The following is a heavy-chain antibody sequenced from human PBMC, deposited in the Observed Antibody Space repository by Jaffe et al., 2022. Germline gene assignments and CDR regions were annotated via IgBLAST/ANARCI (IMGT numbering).Heavy chain of an antibody. CDR2: ISYDGSYK. D-gene: IGHD5-12*01. CDR1: GLTFSSYG. V-gene: IGHV3-30*18. CDR3: AKDGSYSGYDGFEY. Sequence: QVQLVESGGGVVQPGRSLRLSCAASGLTFSSYGMHWVRQAPGKGLEWVALISYDGSYKYFADSVKGRFTISRDNSKNTLSLQMNSLRVEDTAVYFCAKDGSYSGYDGFEYWGQGTLVTVYS. J-gene: IGHJ4*02.